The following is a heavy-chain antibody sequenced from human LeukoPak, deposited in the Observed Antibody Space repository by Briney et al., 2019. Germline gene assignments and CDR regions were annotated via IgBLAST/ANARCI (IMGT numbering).Heavy chain of an antibody. D-gene: IGHD6-6*01. CDR3: ARRGGSSSRRSPIDY. J-gene: IGHJ4*02. V-gene: IGHV3-7*01. CDR1: GFTLSSHW. Sequence: GGSLRLSCAASGFTLSSHWMSWVRQAPGKGPEWVANIKQDGSQRYYVDSVRGRFTISRDNAKNSLFLQMNGLRAEDTAVYYCARRGGSSSRRSPIDYWGQGTLVTVSS. CDR2: IKQDGSQR.